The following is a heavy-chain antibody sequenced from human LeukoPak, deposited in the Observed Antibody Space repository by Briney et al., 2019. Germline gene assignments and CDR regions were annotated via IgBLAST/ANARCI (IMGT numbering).Heavy chain of an antibody. Sequence: GGSLRLSCAASGFTFSSYLMSWVRQAAGKGLEWVANIHLDGSENYYVDPLKGRFTISRDNAENSLYLQMNSLRAEDTAVYYCARVGLVAGMDVWGQGTTVTVSS. V-gene: IGHV3-7*01. CDR3: ARVGLVAGMDV. CDR1: GFTFSSYL. J-gene: IGHJ6*02. D-gene: IGHD2-8*02. CDR2: IHLDGSEN.